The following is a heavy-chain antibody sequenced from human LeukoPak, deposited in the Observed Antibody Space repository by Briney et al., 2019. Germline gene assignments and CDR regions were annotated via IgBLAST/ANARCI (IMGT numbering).Heavy chain of an antibody. CDR1: GFTFSSYS. V-gene: IGHV3-48*01. J-gene: IGHJ4*02. Sequence: GGSLRLSCAASGFTFSSYSMNWVRQAPGKGLEWVSYISSSSGTIYYADSVKGRFTISRDNAKNSLYLQMNSLRAEDTAVYYCARDGYYYDSSGYYFDYWGQGTLVTVSS. D-gene: IGHD3-22*01. CDR3: ARDGYYYDSSGYYFDY. CDR2: ISSSSGTI.